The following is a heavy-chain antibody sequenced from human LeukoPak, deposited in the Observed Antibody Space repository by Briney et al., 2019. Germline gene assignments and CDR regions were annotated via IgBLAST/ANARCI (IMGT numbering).Heavy chain of an antibody. Sequence: PGGSLILSCAASGFVFSRYEMNWVRLAPGKGLEWVSYISSGGTTIYYADSVKGRFTISRDNAKNSLFLQMNSLRVEDTAVYYCAREGSSTGDYWGQGTLVTVSS. V-gene: IGHV3-48*03. D-gene: IGHD1-26*01. CDR2: ISSGGTTI. J-gene: IGHJ4*02. CDR1: GFVFSRYE. CDR3: AREGSSTGDY.